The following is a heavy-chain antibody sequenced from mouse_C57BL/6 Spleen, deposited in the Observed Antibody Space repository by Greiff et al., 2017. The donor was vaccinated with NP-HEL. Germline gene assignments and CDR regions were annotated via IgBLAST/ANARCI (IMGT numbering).Heavy chain of an antibody. V-gene: IGHV1-26*01. Sequence: LKVSGPELVKPGASVKISCKASGYTFTDYYMNWVKQSHGKSLEWIGDINPNNGGTSYNQKFKGKATLTVDKSSSTAYMELRSLTSEDSAVYYCAKVLGRNYFDYWGQGTTLTVSS. D-gene: IGHD4-1*01. CDR3: AKVLGRNYFDY. CDR2: INPNNGGT. CDR1: GYTFTDYY. J-gene: IGHJ2*01.